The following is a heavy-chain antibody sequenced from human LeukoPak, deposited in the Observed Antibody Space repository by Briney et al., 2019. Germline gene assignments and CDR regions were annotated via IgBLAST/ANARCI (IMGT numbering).Heavy chain of an antibody. CDR1: GYTFTSYG. CDR2: ISAYNGNT. V-gene: IGHV1-18*01. Sequence: ASVKVSCKASGYTFTSYGISWVRQAPGQGLEWMGWISAYNGNTNYAQKLQGRVTMTTDTSTSTAYMELRSPRSDDTAVYYCARSPVGGYDFWSGYYTTLYYYYGMDVWGQGTTVTVSS. CDR3: ARSPVGGYDFWSGYYTTLYYYYGMDV. D-gene: IGHD3-3*01. J-gene: IGHJ6*02.